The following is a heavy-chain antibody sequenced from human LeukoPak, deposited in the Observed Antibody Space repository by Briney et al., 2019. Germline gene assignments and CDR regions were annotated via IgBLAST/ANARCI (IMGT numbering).Heavy chain of an antibody. CDR1: GGSFSGYY. J-gene: IGHJ4*02. CDR2: INRGGNT. D-gene: IGHD3-10*01. V-gene: IGHV4-34*01. CDR3: ARNYNYGRYFFDS. Sequence: SETLSLSCAVYGGSFSGYYLNWIRQPPGKGLEWIGEINRGGNTSYNPSLKSRITISVDTSKNQYSLKLTSVTAADTAVYYCARNYNYGRYFFDSWGQGILVTVSS.